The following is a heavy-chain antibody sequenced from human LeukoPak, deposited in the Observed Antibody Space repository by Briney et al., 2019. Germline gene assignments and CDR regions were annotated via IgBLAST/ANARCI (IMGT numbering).Heavy chain of an antibody. CDR2: INADSGNT. D-gene: IGHD3-9*01. CDR3: ARMYYDILTGYYRAGHNWFDP. Sequence: RASVKISCKTSGYTFTAYSIQWVRQAPGQRLEWMGWINADSGNTKYSQKFQGRVTITRDTSASTAYMELSSLRSEDTAVYYCARMYYDILTGYYRAGHNWFDPWGQGTLVTVSS. V-gene: IGHV1-3*01. CDR1: GYTFTAYS. J-gene: IGHJ5*02.